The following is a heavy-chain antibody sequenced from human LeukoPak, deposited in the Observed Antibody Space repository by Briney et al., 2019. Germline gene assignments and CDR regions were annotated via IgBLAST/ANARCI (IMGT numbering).Heavy chain of an antibody. CDR1: GGSISSYY. CDR2: IYYSGST. CDR3: ARDPSYDSSGYFDY. J-gene: IGHJ4*02. Sequence: PSETLSLTCTVSGGSISSYYWSWIRQPPGKGLEWIGYIYYSGSTNYNPSLKSRVTISVDTSKNQFSLKLSSVTAADTAVYYCARDPSYDSSGYFDYWGQGTLVTVSS. V-gene: IGHV4-59*01. D-gene: IGHD3-22*01.